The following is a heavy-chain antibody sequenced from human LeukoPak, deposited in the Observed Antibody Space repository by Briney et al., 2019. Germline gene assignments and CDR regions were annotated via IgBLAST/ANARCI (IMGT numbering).Heavy chain of an antibody. D-gene: IGHD6-13*01. CDR1: GGSFSGYY. CDR3: ARVSLWDIAAAGTRGGEHPPWFDP. CDR2: INHSGST. Sequence: SSETLSLTCAVYGGSFSGYYWSWIRQPPGKGLEWIGEINHSGSTNYNPSLKSRVTISVDTSKNQFSLKLSSVTAADTAVYYCARVSLWDIAAAGTRGGEHPPWFDPWGQGTLVTVSS. J-gene: IGHJ5*02. V-gene: IGHV4-34*01.